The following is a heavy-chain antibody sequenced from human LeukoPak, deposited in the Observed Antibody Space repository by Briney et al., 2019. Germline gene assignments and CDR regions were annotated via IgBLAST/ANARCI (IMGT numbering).Heavy chain of an antibody. CDR2: IGSGGDTT. J-gene: IGHJ4*02. Sequence: SGGSLRLSCEASGLTFSSCGMSWVRQAPGKGLEWISTIGSGGDTTYYADFVKGRFTISRDNSKNMLYLEKNSLKAENTALYYCAKGGRLSGPFQYWGQGTLVTVAS. CDR1: GLTFSSCG. V-gene: IGHV3-23*01. CDR3: AKGGRLSGPFQY. D-gene: IGHD2-15*01.